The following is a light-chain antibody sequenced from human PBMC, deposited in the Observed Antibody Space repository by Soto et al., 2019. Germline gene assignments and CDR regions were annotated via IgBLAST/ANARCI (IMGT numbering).Light chain of an antibody. CDR1: QGISSY. CDR2: AAA. V-gene: IGKV1-8*01. CDR3: QQYLSYPYT. Sequence: AIRMTQSPSSFSFSTGDRVTITCRASQGISSYLAWYQQKPGQAPKLLIYAAATLQRGVPSRFSASGSGTDFTLTISRLQSEDFATYYCQQYLSYPYTFGQGTKLEI. J-gene: IGKJ2*01.